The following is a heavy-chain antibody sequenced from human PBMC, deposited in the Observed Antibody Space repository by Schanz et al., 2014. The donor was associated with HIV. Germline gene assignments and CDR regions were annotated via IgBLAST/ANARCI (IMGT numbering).Heavy chain of an antibody. CDR3: VRVTYYYDSSDYSYWYFDL. V-gene: IGHV3-23*04. Sequence: EVQLVESGGGLVQPGGSLRLSCAASGFTFSSYDMHWFRQGRGKGLEWVSAISGSGGSTYYADSVKGRFAISRDNSKNTLYLQMNSLRAGDTAMYYCVRVTYYYDSSDYSYWYFDLWGRGTLVTVSS. CDR2: ISGSGGST. J-gene: IGHJ2*01. D-gene: IGHD3-22*01. CDR1: GFTFSSYD.